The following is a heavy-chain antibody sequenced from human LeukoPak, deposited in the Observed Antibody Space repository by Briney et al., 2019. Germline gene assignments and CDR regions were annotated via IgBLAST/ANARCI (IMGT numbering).Heavy chain of an antibody. D-gene: IGHD2-2*01. CDR1: GYTFTGYY. V-gene: IGHV1-2*06. J-gene: IGHJ6*02. Sequence: ASVKVSCKASGYTFTGYYMHWVRPAPGQGLEWMGRINPNSGGTNYAQKFQGRVTMTRDTSISTAYMELSSLRSDDTAVYYCAREQPADNYYGMDVWGQGTTVTVSS. CDR3: AREQPADNYYGMDV. CDR2: INPNSGGT.